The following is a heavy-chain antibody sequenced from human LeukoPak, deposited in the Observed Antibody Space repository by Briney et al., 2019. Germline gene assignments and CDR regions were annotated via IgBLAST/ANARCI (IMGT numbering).Heavy chain of an antibody. V-gene: IGHV4-34*01. CDR1: GGSFSGYY. D-gene: IGHD3-22*01. Sequence: SETLSLTCAVYGGSFSGYYWSWIRQPPGKGLEWIGEINHSGSTNYNPPLKSRVTISVDTSKNQFSLKLSSVTAADTAVYYCARDGGLVDSSGYYWDYWGQGTLVTVSS. J-gene: IGHJ4*02. CDR3: ARDGGLVDSSGYYWDY. CDR2: INHSGST.